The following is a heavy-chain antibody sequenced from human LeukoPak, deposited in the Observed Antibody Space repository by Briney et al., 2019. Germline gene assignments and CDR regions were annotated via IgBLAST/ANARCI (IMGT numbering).Heavy chain of an antibody. CDR1: GFTFSNSG. V-gene: IGHV3-30*18. D-gene: IGHD6-13*01. CDR3: AKDRSSSWAIDY. CDR2: ISYDGSDE. Sequence: GRSLRLSCAASGFTFSNSGMHWVRQAQGKGLEWVAIISYDGSDEYSADSVRGRFTISRDNSKNTLYLQMNKLRAEDTALYYCAKDRSSSWAIDYWGQGTLVTVSS. J-gene: IGHJ4*02.